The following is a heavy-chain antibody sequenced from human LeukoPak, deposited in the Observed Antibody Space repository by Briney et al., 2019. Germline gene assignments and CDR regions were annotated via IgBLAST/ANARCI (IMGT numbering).Heavy chain of an antibody. V-gene: IGHV3-30*18. J-gene: IGHJ4*02. Sequence: GGSLRPSCAASGFTFSSYGMHWVRQAPGKGLEWVAVISYDGSNKYYADSVKGRFTLSRDNSKNTLYLQMNSLRAEDTAVYYCAKDQVRGDIVVVPAAPDDYWGQGTLVTVSS. D-gene: IGHD2-2*01. CDR3: AKDQVRGDIVVVPAAPDDY. CDR2: ISYDGSNK. CDR1: GFTFSSYG.